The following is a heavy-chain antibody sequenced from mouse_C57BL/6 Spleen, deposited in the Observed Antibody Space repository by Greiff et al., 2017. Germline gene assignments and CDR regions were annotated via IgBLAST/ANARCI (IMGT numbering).Heavy chain of an antibody. J-gene: IGHJ2*01. Sequence: EVQLQQSGTVLARPGASVKMSCKTSGYTFTSYWMHWVKQRPGQGLEWIGAIYPGNSDTSYNQKFKGKAKLTAVTSASTAYMELSSLTNEDSAVYYCTRVYYDTGCVFDYWGQGTTLTVSS. CDR3: TRVYYDTGCVFDY. V-gene: IGHV1-5*01. CDR1: GYTFTSYW. CDR2: IYPGNSDT. D-gene: IGHD2-4*01.